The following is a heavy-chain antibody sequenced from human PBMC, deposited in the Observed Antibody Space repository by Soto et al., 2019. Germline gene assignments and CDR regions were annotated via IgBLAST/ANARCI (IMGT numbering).Heavy chain of an antibody. D-gene: IGHD6-19*01. V-gene: IGHV4-30-4*01. CDR3: AREDSYGWSGESLDV. J-gene: IGHJ6*02. CDR1: GDSFSSDDYY. Sequence: PSETLSLTCTVSGDSFSSDDYYWSWIRQPPGKGLEWIGYISYRVDTYYSPSLKSRVTMSIDTSKNQFSLTLTSVTAADTAVYYCAREDSYGWSGESLDVWGQGTTVTVSS. CDR2: ISYRVDT.